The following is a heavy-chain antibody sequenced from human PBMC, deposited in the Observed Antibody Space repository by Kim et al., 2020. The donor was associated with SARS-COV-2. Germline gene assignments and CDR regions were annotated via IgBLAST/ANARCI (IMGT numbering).Heavy chain of an antibody. D-gene: IGHD5-12*01. J-gene: IGHJ6*02. Sequence: PSHKSRVTISVDTSKNQFSLKLSSVTAADTAVYYCARLTGYDYYYGMDVWGQGTTVTVSS. V-gene: IGHV4-34*01. CDR3: ARLTGYDYYYGMDV.